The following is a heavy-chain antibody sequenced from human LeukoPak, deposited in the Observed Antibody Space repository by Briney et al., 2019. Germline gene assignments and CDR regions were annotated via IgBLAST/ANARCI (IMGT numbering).Heavy chain of an antibody. D-gene: IGHD6-19*01. Sequence: GGSLRLSCAASGFTFSSYAMSWVRQTPGKGLEWVSAISGSGGSTYYADSVKGRFTISRDNSKNTLYLQMNSLRAEDTAVYYCAKTREGIAVAEGILDYWGQGTLVTVSS. CDR1: GFTFSSYA. CDR3: AKTREGIAVAEGILDY. V-gene: IGHV3-23*01. J-gene: IGHJ4*02. CDR2: ISGSGGST.